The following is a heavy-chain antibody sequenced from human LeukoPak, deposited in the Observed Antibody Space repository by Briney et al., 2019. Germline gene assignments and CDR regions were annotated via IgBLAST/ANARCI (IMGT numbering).Heavy chain of an antibody. CDR1: GFSFDDFA. V-gene: IGHV3-30*02. CDR3: AGHGSGRNYFDPFDS. J-gene: IGHJ5*01. CDR2: CRHDGTDE. D-gene: IGHD1-26*01. Sequence: GGSLALSCAASGFSFDDFAMHWVRQAPGKGLEWVAYCRHDGTDEHYADAVSGRFTISRDNSKSTLWLQMYSLKVEDTAVYYCAGHGSGRNYFDPFDSWGQGTLVTVSS.